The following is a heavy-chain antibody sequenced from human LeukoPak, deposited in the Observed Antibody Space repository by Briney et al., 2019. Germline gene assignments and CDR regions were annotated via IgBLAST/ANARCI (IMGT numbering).Heavy chain of an antibody. CDR1: GFTFSGHW. J-gene: IGHJ4*02. CDR2: INQGGSDK. V-gene: IGHV3-7*01. D-gene: IGHD1-14*01. Sequence: GGSLRLSCAASGFTFSGHWMNWVRQAPGKGLEWVANINQGGSDKYYVDSVKGRFTISRDNANNLLYLQMNSLRGEDTAAYYCTRDRSRAEDDWGQGTLVTVSS. CDR3: TRDRSRAEDD.